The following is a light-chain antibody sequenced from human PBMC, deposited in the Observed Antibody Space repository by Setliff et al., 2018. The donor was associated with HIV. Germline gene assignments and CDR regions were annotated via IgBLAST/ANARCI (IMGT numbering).Light chain of an antibody. CDR3: CSYAGSSTYV. V-gene: IGLV2-23*02. J-gene: IGLJ1*01. CDR1: SSDVGVYNY. CDR2: DVS. Sequence: QSVLAQPASVSGSPGQSITISCTGTSSDVGVYNYVSWYLQHPDKAPKLMIYDVSRRPSGVSNRFSGSKSGNTASLTISGLQAEDEADYYCCSYAGSSTYVFGTGTKV.